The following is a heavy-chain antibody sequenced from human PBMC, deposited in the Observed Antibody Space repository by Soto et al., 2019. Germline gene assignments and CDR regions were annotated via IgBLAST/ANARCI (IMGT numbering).Heavy chain of an antibody. Sequence: QVQLVQSGAEVKKPGASVKVSCKASGYTFTSHAMHWVRQAPGQRLEWMGWINAGNGNTKYSQKFQGRVTITRDTSASTAYMELSSLRSEDTAVYYCARVLSDYYDSSGTYYYYGMDVWGQGTTVTVSS. CDR3: ARVLSDYYDSSGTYYYYGMDV. J-gene: IGHJ6*02. CDR1: GYTFTSHA. V-gene: IGHV1-3*01. CDR2: INAGNGNT. D-gene: IGHD3-22*01.